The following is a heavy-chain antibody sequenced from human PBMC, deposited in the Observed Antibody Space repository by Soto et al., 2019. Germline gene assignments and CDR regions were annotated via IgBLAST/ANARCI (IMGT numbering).Heavy chain of an antibody. V-gene: IGHV6-1*01. Sequence: SPTLSLTCAISGDSVSSNSAAWNWIRQSPSRGLEWLGRTYYRSKWYNAYAISVKSRITINPDTSKNQFSLKLSSVTAADTAVYYCASVLPYYYDSSGYYTTHWFDPWGQGTLVTVSS. CDR1: GDSVSSNSAA. D-gene: IGHD3-22*01. CDR2: TYYRSKWYN. CDR3: ASVLPYYYDSSGYYTTHWFDP. J-gene: IGHJ5*02.